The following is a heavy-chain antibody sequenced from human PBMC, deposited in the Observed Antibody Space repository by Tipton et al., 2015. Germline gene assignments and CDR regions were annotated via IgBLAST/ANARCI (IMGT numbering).Heavy chain of an antibody. CDR3: AKGWGNWNVDY. CDR1: GLTFSSFW. CDR2: INPDGSGT. D-gene: IGHD1-1*01. J-gene: IGHJ4*02. Sequence: QLVQSGGGLVQPGGSLRLSCAASGLTFSSFWMSWVRQAPGKGLEWVAHINPDGSGTYYVDSVKGRFTISRDNAKNSLYLQMNSLTAEDTAVYYCAKGWGNWNVDYWGQGILVTVSS. V-gene: IGHV3-7*03.